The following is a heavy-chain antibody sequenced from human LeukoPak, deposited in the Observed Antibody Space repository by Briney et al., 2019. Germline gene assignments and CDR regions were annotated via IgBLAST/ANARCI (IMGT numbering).Heavy chain of an antibody. CDR2: IKQDGSEK. CDR1: GFSFSSYW. Sequence: GGSLRLSCAASGFSFSSYWMSWVRQAPGKGLEWVANIKQDGSEKYYVDSVKGRFTISRDNAKNSLYLQMYSLRAEDTAVYYCARDRGYSYGHNWFDPWGQGTLVTVSS. D-gene: IGHD5-18*01. V-gene: IGHV3-7*01. J-gene: IGHJ5*02. CDR3: ARDRGYSYGHNWFDP.